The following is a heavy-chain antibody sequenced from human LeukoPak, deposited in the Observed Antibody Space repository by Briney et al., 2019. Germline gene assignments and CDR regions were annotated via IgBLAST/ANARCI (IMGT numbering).Heavy chain of an antibody. D-gene: IGHD4-17*01. CDR3: ARICGDYVLRFDP. Sequence: SETLSLTCAVSGGSISSSSYYWGWIRQPPGKGLECIGSIYYSGSTYYNPSLKSRVTISVDTSKNQFSLKLSSVTAADTAVYYCARICGDYVLRFDPWGQGTLVTVSS. V-gene: IGHV4-39*07. J-gene: IGHJ5*02. CDR1: GGSISSSSYY. CDR2: IYYSGST.